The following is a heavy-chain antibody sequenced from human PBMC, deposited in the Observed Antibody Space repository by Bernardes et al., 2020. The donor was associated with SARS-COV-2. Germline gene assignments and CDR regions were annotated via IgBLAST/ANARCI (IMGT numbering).Heavy chain of an antibody. CDR3: ARLGLAVAEDY. J-gene: IGHJ4*02. V-gene: IGHV1-18*01. Sequence: ASVKVSCKASGYTFRSSGISWVRQAPGQGLEWMGWISTDKGNTNYAQKIQGRVTMTTDTSTSTAYMELRSLTSDDTAVYYCARLGLAVAEDYWGQGTLVTVSS. D-gene: IGHD6-19*01. CDR1: GYTFRSSG. CDR2: ISTDKGNT.